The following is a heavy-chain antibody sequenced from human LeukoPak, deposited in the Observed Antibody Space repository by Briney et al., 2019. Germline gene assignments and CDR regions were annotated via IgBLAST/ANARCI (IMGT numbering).Heavy chain of an antibody. CDR3: ARGSREQQLVPYVNY. Sequence: GGSLRLSCAASGFTFSNYGMHWVRQAPGKGLEWVANIKQDGSEKYYVDSVKGRFTISRDNAKNSLYLQMNSLRAEDTAVYYCARGSREQQLVPYVNYWGQGTLVTVSS. J-gene: IGHJ4*02. CDR1: GFTFSNYG. CDR2: IKQDGSEK. D-gene: IGHD6-13*01. V-gene: IGHV3-7*01.